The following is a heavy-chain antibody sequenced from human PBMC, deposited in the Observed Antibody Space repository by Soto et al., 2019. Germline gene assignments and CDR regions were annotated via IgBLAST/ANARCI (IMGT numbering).Heavy chain of an antibody. CDR3: AHTKIGVAAGNRVYLLDP. CDR1: GFSLSTSVVG. D-gene: IGHD6-13*01. Sequence: QITLKESGPTLVKPTQTLTLTCTFSGFSLSTSVVGVGWIRQPPGKALEWLAVIFWDDDKRYSPSLKNRLTISKDTSRNQVVLTMTNMDPVDTATYYCAHTKIGVAAGNRVYLLDPWGQGTLVTVSS. V-gene: IGHV2-5*02. CDR2: IFWDDDK. J-gene: IGHJ5*02.